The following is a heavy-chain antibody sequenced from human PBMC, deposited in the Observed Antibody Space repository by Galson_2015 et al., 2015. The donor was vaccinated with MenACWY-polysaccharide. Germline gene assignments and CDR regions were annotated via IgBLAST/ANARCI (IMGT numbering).Heavy chain of an antibody. J-gene: IGHJ3*02. CDR3: AREGSRIVFHAFDI. V-gene: IGHV3-33*01. CDR1: GSRFSNSC. CDR2: LQYGGRKK. Sequence: SLRLSCAASGSRFSNSCMPWVRPGPGKGPGGGAVLQYGGRKKRYADSVEGRFPISRDNSKNTMFLEMNTLGVEDTAVYYCAREGSRIVFHAFDIWGQGTMVTVSS. D-gene: IGHD2-2*01.